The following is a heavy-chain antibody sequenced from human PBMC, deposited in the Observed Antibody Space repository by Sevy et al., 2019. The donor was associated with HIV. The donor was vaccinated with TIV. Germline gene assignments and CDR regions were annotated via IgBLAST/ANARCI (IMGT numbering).Heavy chain of an antibody. CDR2: IYYNGNI. V-gene: IGHV4-59*11. J-gene: IGHJ4*02. D-gene: IGHD1-26*01. Sequence: SETLSLTCTVSGGSITSLYWNWIRQPPGKGLEWIANIYYNGNINYNPSLKSRFTLSLDTSKNQFSLRLSCVTAADTAMYYCAGENAWGRGYSWGQGTLVTVSS. CDR1: GGSITSLY. CDR3: AGENAWGRGYS.